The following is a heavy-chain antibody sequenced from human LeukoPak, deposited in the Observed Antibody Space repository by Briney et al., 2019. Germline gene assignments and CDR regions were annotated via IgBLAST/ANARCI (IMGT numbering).Heavy chain of an antibody. D-gene: IGHD3-22*01. CDR3: ACTYYYDSSGYYYGIYYFDY. CDR1: GYTFTAYY. V-gene: IGHV1-2*02. CDR2: INPNSGGT. J-gene: IGHJ4*02. Sequence: ASVKVSCKASGYTFTAYYMHWVRQAPGQGLEWMGWINPNSGGTNYGQKFQGRVTMTRDTSISTAYMELSRLRSDDTAVYYCACTYYYDSSGYYYGIYYFDYWGQGTLVTVSS.